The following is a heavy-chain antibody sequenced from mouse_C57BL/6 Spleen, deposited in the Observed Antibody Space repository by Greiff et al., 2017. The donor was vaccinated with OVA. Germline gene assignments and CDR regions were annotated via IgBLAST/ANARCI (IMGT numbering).Heavy chain of an antibody. CDR2: INPNYGTT. CDR1: GYSFTDYY. D-gene: IGHD2-3*01. Sequence: EVQLQQSGPELVKPGASVKLSCKASGYSFTDYYMHWVKQSPGKGLEWIGVINPNYGTTSYNQKFKGKATLTVDQSSSTAYMQLTSLTSEDSAVYDGAREGDYDGLYAMDYWGQGTSVTVSS. V-gene: IGHV1-39*01. CDR3: AREGDYDGLYAMDY. J-gene: IGHJ4*01.